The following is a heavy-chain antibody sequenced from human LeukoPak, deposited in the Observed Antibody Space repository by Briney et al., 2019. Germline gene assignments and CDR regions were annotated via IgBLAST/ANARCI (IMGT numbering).Heavy chain of an antibody. J-gene: IGHJ4*02. V-gene: IGHV3-23*01. CDR1: GFTFSSYA. D-gene: IGHD6-19*01. CDR2: ISGGGGST. Sequence: GGSLRLSCAASGFTFSSYAMGWVRQAPGKGLEWVSAISGGGGSTYYADSVKGRFTISRDNSKNTLYLQMNSLRAEDTAVYYCAKDFAGGGWYPQYYFDYWGQGTLVTVSS. CDR3: AKDFAGGGWYPQYYFDY.